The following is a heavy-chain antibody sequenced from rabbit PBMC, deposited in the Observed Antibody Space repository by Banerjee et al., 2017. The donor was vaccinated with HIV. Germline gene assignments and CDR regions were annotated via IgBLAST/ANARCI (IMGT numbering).Heavy chain of an antibody. V-gene: IGHV1S40*01. D-gene: IGHD2-1*01. CDR1: GFTISSSYW. Sequence: QSLEESGGGLVKPGASLTLTCTASGFTISSSYWICWVRQAPGKGLEWIACIDASSGAPWYASWAKGRFTISKTSSTTVTLQMTSLTAADTATYFCARDNYDDYGSWDAFDPWGQGTLVTVS. J-gene: IGHJ2*01. CDR2: IDASSGAP. CDR3: ARDNYDDYGSWDAFDP.